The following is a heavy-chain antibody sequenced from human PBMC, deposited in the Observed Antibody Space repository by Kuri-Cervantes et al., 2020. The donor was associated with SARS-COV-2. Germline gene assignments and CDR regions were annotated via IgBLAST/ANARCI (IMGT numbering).Heavy chain of an antibody. CDR3: ARGQWLELDAFDI. CDR2: IKKDGSEK. D-gene: IGHD6-19*01. CDR1: GFSFSMYW. Sequence: GGSLRLSCAASGFSFSMYWMSWVRQAPGKGLEWEANIKKDGSEKYYVDSVKGRFTISRDNAKNSLYLQMNSLRAEDTAVYYCARGQWLELDAFDIWGQGTMVTVSS. J-gene: IGHJ3*02. V-gene: IGHV3-7*04.